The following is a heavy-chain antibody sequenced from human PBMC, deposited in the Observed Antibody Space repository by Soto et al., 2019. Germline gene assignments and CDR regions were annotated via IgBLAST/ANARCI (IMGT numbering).Heavy chain of an antibody. J-gene: IGHJ6*02. Sequence: PSETLSLTCDVSGGSISSINWWSWVRQPPGKGLKWIGEIYHSGSTTYNPSLKSRVTISVDKSKNQFSLKLKSVTAADTAIYYCVRGGGPDIAYGMDVWGQGTTVTVSS. CDR1: GGSISSINW. V-gene: IGHV4-4*02. D-gene: IGHD5-12*01. CDR3: VRGGGPDIAYGMDV. CDR2: IYHSGST.